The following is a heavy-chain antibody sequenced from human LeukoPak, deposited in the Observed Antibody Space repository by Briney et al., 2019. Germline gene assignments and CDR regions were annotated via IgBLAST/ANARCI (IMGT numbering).Heavy chain of an antibody. Sequence: GGSLRLSCAASGFSFSSHVMHWVRQAPGKGLEWVSGISGGGGDTYYADSVKGRFTISRDNAKNSLYLQMNSLRAEDTAVYYCARGYYYGSGSYFDYWGQGTLVTVSS. CDR2: ISGGGGDT. D-gene: IGHD3-10*01. CDR3: ARGYYYGSGSYFDY. J-gene: IGHJ4*02. CDR1: GFSFSSHV. V-gene: IGHV3-23*01.